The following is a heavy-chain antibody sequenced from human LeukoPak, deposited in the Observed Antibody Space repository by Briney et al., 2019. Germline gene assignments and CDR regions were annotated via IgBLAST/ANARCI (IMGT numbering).Heavy chain of an antibody. J-gene: IGHJ5*02. CDR1: GGSISSGGYY. Sequence: PSETLSLTRTVSGGSISSGGYYWSWIRQHPGKGLEWIGYIYYSGSTYYNPSLKSRVTISVDTSKNQFSLKLSSVTAADTAVYYCARNRIAARVNWFDPWGQGTLVTVSS. D-gene: IGHD6-6*01. CDR2: IYYSGST. CDR3: ARNRIAARVNWFDP. V-gene: IGHV4-31*03.